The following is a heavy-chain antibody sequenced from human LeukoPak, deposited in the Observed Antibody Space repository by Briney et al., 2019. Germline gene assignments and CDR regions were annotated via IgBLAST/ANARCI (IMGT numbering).Heavy chain of an antibody. V-gene: IGHV3-30-3*01. CDR1: GFTFSSYA. J-gene: IGHJ6*02. Sequence: GGSLRLSCAASGFTFSSYAMHWVRQAPGKGLEWVAVISYDGSNKYYADSVKGRFTISRDNSKNTLYLQMNSLRAEDTAVYYCARVFFDYYYYGMDVRGQGTTVTVSS. CDR2: ISYDGSNK. D-gene: IGHD3-3*01. CDR3: ARVFFDYYYYGMDV.